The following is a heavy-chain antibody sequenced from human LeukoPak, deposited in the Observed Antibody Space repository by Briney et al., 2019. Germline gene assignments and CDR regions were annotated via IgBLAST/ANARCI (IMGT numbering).Heavy chain of an antibody. J-gene: IGHJ4*02. Sequence: GGSLRLSCAASGFTFSSYGMSWVRQAPGKGLEWVSAISGSGGSTYYADSVKGRFTISRDNVKNTLHLFMNSLRPEGTALYYCARAQWYIDFWGRGTLVTVSS. V-gene: IGHV3-23*01. CDR2: ISGSGGST. CDR1: GFTFSSYG. D-gene: IGHD2-8*02. CDR3: ARAQWYIDF.